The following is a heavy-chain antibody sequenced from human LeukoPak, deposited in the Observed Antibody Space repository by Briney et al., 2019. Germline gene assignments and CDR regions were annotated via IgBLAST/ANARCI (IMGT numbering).Heavy chain of an antibody. CDR2: ISWNSGSI. Sequence: PGGSLRLSCAASGFTFDDYAMHWVRHAPGKGLEWVSGISWNSGSIGYADSVKGRFTISRDNAKNSLYLQMNSLRAEDTALYYCAKAAAPGIAVATADYWGQGTLVTVSS. J-gene: IGHJ4*02. D-gene: IGHD6-19*01. V-gene: IGHV3-9*01. CDR1: GFTFDDYA. CDR3: AKAAAPGIAVATADY.